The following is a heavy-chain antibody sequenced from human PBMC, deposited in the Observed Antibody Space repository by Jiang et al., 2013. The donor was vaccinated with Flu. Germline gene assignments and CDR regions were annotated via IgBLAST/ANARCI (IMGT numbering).Heavy chain of an antibody. J-gene: IGHJ4*02. D-gene: IGHD3-9*01. CDR2: IYYSGST. CDR3: ASVPDISYYFDY. Sequence: LSLTCTVSGGSISSGDYYWSWIRQPPGKGLEWIGYIYYSGSTYYNPSLKSRVTISVDTSKNQFSLKLSSVTAADTAVYYCASVPDISYYFDYWGQGTLVTVSS. V-gene: IGHV4-30-4*01. CDR1: GGSISSGDYY.